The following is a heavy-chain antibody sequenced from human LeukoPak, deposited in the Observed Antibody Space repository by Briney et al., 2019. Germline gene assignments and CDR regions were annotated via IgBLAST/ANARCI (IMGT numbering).Heavy chain of an antibody. CDR1: GYTFTSYG. J-gene: IGHJ5*02. V-gene: IGHV1-18*01. CDR2: ISAYNGNT. CDR3: ARDSEGMYGPNPNWFDP. Sequence: ASVKVSCKASGYTFTSYGISWVRQAPGQGLEWMGWISAYNGNTNYAQKLQGRVTMTTDTSTSTAYMELRSLRSDDTAVYYCARDSEGMYGPNPNWFDPWGQGTLVTVSS. D-gene: IGHD2-8*01.